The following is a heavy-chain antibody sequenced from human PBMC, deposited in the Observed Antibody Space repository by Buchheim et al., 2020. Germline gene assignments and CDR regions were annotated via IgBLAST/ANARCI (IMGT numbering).Heavy chain of an antibody. D-gene: IGHD6-19*01. Sequence: EVQLVESGGGSVQPGGSLRLSCAASGFTFSSYSMNWVRQAPGKGLQWVSHMSTSTDIVYYADPVKGRFTISRDNAKNSLYLDMNGLRDDDTAVYYCARDQEDSSGWEYGMDVWGQGTT. J-gene: IGHJ6*02. CDR3: ARDQEDSSGWEYGMDV. CDR1: GFTFSSYS. CDR2: MSTSTDIV. V-gene: IGHV3-48*02.